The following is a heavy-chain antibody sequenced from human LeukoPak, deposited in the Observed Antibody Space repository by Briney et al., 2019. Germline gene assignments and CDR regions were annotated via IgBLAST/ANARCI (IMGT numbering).Heavy chain of an antibody. V-gene: IGHV1-18*01. D-gene: IGHD6-13*01. CDR2: ITPYNGNA. Sequence: ASVKVSCKTSGYIFTKYDISWVRQAPGQGPEWMGWITPYNGNAQSAPKFEGRVTMTTDTSESTAYLELRGLKSDDTAVYYCARETKDGVFFDYWGQGTLVIVSS. CDR1: GYIFTKYD. CDR3: ARETKDGVFFDY. J-gene: IGHJ4*02.